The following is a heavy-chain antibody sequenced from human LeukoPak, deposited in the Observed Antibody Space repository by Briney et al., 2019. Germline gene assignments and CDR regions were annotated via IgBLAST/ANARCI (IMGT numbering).Heavy chain of an antibody. D-gene: IGHD3-22*01. CDR2: IYYSGST. V-gene: IGHV4-59*01. CDR3: ARGRDYYDTTGWGY. J-gene: IGHJ4*02. CDR1: GGSISSYY. Sequence: PSETLSLTCTVSGGSISSYYWSWIRQPPGKGLEWIGYIYYSGSTNYNPSLKSRVTISLDTSKNHCTLKLSSVTAADTAVYYCARGRDYYDTTGWGYWGQGTLVTVSS.